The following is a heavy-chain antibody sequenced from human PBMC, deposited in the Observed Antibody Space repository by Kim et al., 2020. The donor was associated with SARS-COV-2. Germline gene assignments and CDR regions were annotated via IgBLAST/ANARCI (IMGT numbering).Heavy chain of an antibody. D-gene: IGHD6-13*01. CDR2: IYYSGST. CDR3: AGEAGVAAAGFFAV. CDR1: GGSISSYY. Sequence: SETLSLTCTVSGGSISSYYWSWIRQPPGKGLEWIGYIYYSGSTNYNPSLKSRVTISVDTSKNQFSLKLSSVTAADTAVYYCAGEAGVAAAGFFAVWGQGT. J-gene: IGHJ3*01. V-gene: IGHV4-59*12.